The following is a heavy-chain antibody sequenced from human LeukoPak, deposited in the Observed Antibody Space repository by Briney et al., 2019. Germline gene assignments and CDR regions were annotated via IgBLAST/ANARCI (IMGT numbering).Heavy chain of an antibody. CDR3: ARDLAVAGNYYYYGVDV. CDR2: ISYDGSNK. D-gene: IGHD6-19*01. J-gene: IGHJ6*02. V-gene: IGHV3-30-3*01. CDR1: GFTFSSYA. Sequence: GGSPRLSCAASGFTFSSYAMHWVRQAPGKGLEWVAVISYDGSNKYYADSVKGRFTISRDNSKNTLYLQMNSLRAEDTAVYYCARDLAVAGNYYYYGVDVWGQGTMVTVSS.